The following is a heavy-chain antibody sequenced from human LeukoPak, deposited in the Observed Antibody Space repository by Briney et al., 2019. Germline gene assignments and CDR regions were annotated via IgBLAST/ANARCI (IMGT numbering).Heavy chain of an antibody. V-gene: IGHV4-31*03. D-gene: IGHD2-2*01. CDR3: ALYCSSTSCRRGAFDY. CDR2: IYYSGST. J-gene: IGHJ4*02. CDR1: GGSISSGGYY. Sequence: PSETLSLTCTVSGGSISSGGYYWSWIRQHPGKGLEWIGYIYYSGSTYYNPSLKSRFTISVDTSKNQFSLKLSSVTAADTAVYYCALYCSSTSCRRGAFDYWGQGTLVTVSS.